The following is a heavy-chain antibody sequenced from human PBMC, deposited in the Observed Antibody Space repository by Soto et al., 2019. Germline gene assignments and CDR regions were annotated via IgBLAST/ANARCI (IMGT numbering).Heavy chain of an antibody. V-gene: IGHV3-49*04. D-gene: IGHD6-13*01. J-gene: IGHJ4*02. Sequence: GGSLRLSCTGSVFPFDDFAINWVRQSPGKGLEWVCLIRNQSYQYTTEYAASVKGRFTISRDDSKSIAYLQMNSLKTEDTAVYYCTRVLSPPAAGIDYWGQGTLVTVSS. CDR2: IRNQSYQYTT. CDR1: VFPFDDFA. CDR3: TRVLSPPAAGIDY.